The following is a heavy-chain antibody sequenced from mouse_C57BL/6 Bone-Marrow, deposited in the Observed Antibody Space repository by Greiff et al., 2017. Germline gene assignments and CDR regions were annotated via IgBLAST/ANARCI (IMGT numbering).Heavy chain of an antibody. CDR1: GYTFTSYS. Sequence: VQLQQSGAELARPGASVKMSCKASGYTFTSYSMRWVKQRPGQGLVWIGYINPSSGNTKYNQKFKDKATLTADTSSSTAYMQLSSLTSEDSAVYYCAHRGYYDYWDQGTTLTVTS. CDR3: AHRGYYDY. J-gene: IGHJ2*01. CDR2: INPSSGNT. V-gene: IGHV1-4*01. D-gene: IGHD2-14*01.